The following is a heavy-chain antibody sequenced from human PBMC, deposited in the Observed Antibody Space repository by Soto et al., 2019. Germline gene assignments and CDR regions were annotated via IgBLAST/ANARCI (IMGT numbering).Heavy chain of an antibody. J-gene: IGHJ1*01. CDR3: ATRDYDILTGYLHI. V-gene: IGHV1-2*02. D-gene: IGHD3-9*01. Sequence: QAHLVQSGAEVRKPGASVKVSCQALEHTSTIYYIHWVRQARGQGLEWMGWINADSGDTTYAEDFRGRVTFTRDTSTSKSHMELSRLRLDDTAMYFCATRDYDILTGYLHIWGQGTLITGSS. CDR2: INADSGDT. CDR1: EHTSTIYY.